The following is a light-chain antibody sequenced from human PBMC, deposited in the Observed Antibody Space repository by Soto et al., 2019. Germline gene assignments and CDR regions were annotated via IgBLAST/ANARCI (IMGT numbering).Light chain of an antibody. CDR2: SAS. V-gene: IGKV1-9*01. J-gene: IGKJ1*01. CDR1: QGISSS. CDR3: QQLNSYPRT. Sequence: DIQLTQSPSFLSASVGDRVTITCRASQGISSSLVWYQQELGKAPKLLIHSASTLQSGVPSRFSGSGSGTEFTLTISSLPPEDFATYYCQQLNSYPRTFGQGTKVEIK.